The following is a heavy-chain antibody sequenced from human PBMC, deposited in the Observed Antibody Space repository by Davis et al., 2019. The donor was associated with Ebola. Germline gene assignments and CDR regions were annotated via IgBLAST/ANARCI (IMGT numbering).Heavy chain of an antibody. V-gene: IGHV4-59*08. CDR3: ARRVEMTIGGIYNWLDP. J-gene: IGHJ5*02. Sequence: PSETLSLTCAVYGGSFSGYYWNWIRQPPGKGLEWIGYIYYSGITNYNPSLKSRVTMSVDTSKNQFSLKLSSVTAADTAVYYCARRVEMTIGGIYNWLDPWGQGTLVTVSS. D-gene: IGHD4/OR15-4a*01. CDR2: IYYSGIT. CDR1: GGSFSGYY.